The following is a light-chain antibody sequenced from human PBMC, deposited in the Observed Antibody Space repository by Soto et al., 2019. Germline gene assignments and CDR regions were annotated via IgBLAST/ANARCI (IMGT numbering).Light chain of an antibody. CDR3: QQYDIYYA. Sequence: DIQMTQSPSTLSASVGDTVTITCRASQSISNWLAWYQQKPGKAPTLLIYDVSRLESGVPSRFSGSGSGTEFTLTINCLQTRNFATYYCQQYDIYYAFGQRTKQDIK. CDR1: QSISNW. V-gene: IGKV1-5*01. CDR2: DVS. J-gene: IGKJ2*01.